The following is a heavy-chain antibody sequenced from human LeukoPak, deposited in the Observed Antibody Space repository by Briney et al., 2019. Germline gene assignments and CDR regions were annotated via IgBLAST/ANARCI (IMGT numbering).Heavy chain of an antibody. CDR2: INHSGST. CDR1: GGSISSGDYY. D-gene: IGHD3-10*01. Sequence: SETLSLTCTVSGGSISSGDYYWSWIRQPPGKGLEWIGEINHSGSTNYNPSLKSRVTISVDTSKNQFSLKLSSVTAADTAVYYCASTLAYYYGSGSYYGMDVWGKGTTVTVSS. J-gene: IGHJ6*04. V-gene: IGHV4-39*07. CDR3: ASTLAYYYGSGSYYGMDV.